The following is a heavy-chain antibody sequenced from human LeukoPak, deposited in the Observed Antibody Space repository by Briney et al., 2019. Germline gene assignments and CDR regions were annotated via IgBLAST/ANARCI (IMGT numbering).Heavy chain of an antibody. Sequence: ASVKVSCKVSGYTLTELSMHWVRQAPGKGLEWRGGFDPEDGETIYAQKFQGRVTMTEDTSTDTAYMELSSLRSEDTAVYYCASLLGYCSGGSCLTLDYWGQGTLVTVSS. CDR3: ASLLGYCSGGSCLTLDY. CDR1: GYTLTELS. D-gene: IGHD2-15*01. J-gene: IGHJ4*02. V-gene: IGHV1-24*01. CDR2: FDPEDGET.